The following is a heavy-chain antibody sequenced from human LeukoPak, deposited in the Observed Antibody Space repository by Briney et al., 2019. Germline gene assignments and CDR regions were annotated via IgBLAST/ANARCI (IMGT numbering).Heavy chain of an antibody. CDR3: ARGRYCSADICSGGDAFDI. CDR1: GGSINNYY. D-gene: IGHD2-15*01. J-gene: IGHJ3*02. CDR2: ICTRGST. Sequence: SETLSPTCTVSGGSINNYYWSWIRQPAGKGLEWIGRICTRGSTNYNPSLKSRVTMSVDTSKNQFSLKLSSVTAADTAVYYCARGRYCSADICSGGDAFDIWGQGTMVSVSS. V-gene: IGHV4-4*07.